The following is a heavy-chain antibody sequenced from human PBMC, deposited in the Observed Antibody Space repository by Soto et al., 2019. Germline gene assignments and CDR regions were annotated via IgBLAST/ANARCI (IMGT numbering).Heavy chain of an antibody. V-gene: IGHV1-69*01. Sequence: QVQLVQSGAEVKKPGSSVKVSCKASGGAFGSYAINWVRQAPGQGLEWMGGISPMFDTTNYAQRFQGRVTVTADGSTSTVYLELTRLRSEDTAMYYCTRHRGYSSGYWGQDFWGQGTLVTVSS. J-gene: IGHJ4*02. D-gene: IGHD5-12*01. CDR1: GGAFGSYA. CDR3: TRHRGYSSGYWGQDF. CDR2: ISPMFDTT.